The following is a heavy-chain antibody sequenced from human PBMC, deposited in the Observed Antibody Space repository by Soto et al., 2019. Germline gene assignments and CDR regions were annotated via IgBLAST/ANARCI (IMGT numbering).Heavy chain of an antibody. CDR1: GYNFTSYG. J-gene: IGHJ4*02. CDR3: ARDQLGSGGSCYYR. D-gene: IGHD2-15*01. CDR2: SSAYNVNT. Sequence: GVSVQVSCKASGYNFTSYGISWVRQAPGQGLEWMGWSSAYNVNTNYAQKLQGRVTMTTDTSTSTAYMELRSLRSDDTAVYYCARDQLGSGGSCYYRWGQGTLVTVSS. V-gene: IGHV1-18*01.